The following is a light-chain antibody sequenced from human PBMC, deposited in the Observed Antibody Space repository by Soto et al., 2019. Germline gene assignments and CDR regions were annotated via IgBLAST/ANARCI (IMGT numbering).Light chain of an antibody. J-gene: IGLJ3*02. CDR3: SSYAGSNNLV. Sequence: QSALTQAPSASGSPGQSVTISCTGTSSDVGDYNYVSWYQQHPGKAPKLMIYEVSKRPSGVPDRFSGSKSGNTAYLTVSGLQAEDEADYYCSSYAGSNNLVFGGGTKLTVL. V-gene: IGLV2-8*01. CDR1: SSDVGDYNY. CDR2: EVS.